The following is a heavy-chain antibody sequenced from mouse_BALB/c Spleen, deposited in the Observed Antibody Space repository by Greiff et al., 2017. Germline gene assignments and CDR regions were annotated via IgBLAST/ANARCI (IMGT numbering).Heavy chain of an antibody. D-gene: IGHD1-2*01. CDR2: IDPENGNT. J-gene: IGHJ3*01. V-gene: IGHV14-1*02. Sequence: EVQLQQSGAELVRPGALVKLSCKASGFNIKDYYMHWVKQRPEQGLEWIGWIDPENGNTIYDPKFQGKASITADTSSNTAYLQLSSLTSEDTAVYYCASRLAWFAYWGQGTLVTVSA. CDR3: ASRLAWFAY. CDR1: GFNIKDYY.